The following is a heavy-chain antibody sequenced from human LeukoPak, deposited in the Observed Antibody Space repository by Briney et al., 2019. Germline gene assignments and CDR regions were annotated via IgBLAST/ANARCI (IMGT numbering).Heavy chain of an antibody. J-gene: IGHJ4*02. CDR2: INPNSGGT. CDR3: ASTYCSSTSCALGFDY. Sequence: VASVKVSCKASGYTFTGYYMHWVGQAPGQGLEWMGWINPNSGGTNYAQKFQGRVTMTRDTSISTAYMELSRLRSDDTAVYYCASTYCSSTSCALGFDYWGQGTLVTVSS. V-gene: IGHV1-2*02. CDR1: GYTFTGYY. D-gene: IGHD2-2*01.